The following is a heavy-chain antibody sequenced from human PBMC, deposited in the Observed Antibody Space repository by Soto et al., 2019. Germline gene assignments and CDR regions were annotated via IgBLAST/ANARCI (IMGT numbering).Heavy chain of an antibody. V-gene: IGHV3-74*01. Sequence: GGSLRLSCAASGFTFNSYGMHWVRQAPGKGLVWVSRLNSDGSSKYYGDSMKGRFTISRDNAENTVYLQMNSLRDEDTAVYFCARGLKNYYAMDVWGQGTTVTVSS. D-gene: IGHD3-16*01. J-gene: IGHJ6*02. CDR3: ARGLKNYYAMDV. CDR2: LNSDGSSK. CDR1: GFTFNSYG.